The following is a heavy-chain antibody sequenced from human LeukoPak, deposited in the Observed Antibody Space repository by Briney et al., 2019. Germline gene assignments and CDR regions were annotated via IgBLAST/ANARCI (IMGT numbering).Heavy chain of an antibody. D-gene: IGHD3-10*01. V-gene: IGHV1-46*01. J-gene: IGHJ4*02. CDR1: GHTFTSYY. CDR2: INPSAGST. Sequence: GASVKLSCKASGHTFTSYYLHWVRQAPGQGLEWMGIINPSAGSTSYAQKFQGRVTLTRDMSTSTVYMEVSSLSSEDTAVYYCAGDLRVGELSFLPFDYWGQGTLVTVTS. CDR3: AGDLRVGELSFLPFDY.